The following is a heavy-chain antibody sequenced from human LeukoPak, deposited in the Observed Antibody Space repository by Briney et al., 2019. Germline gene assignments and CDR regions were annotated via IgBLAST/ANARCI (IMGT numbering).Heavy chain of an antibody. J-gene: IGHJ4*02. CDR2: INPNSGGT. CDR3: ARDFYGGYYHGNFDY. V-gene: IGHV1-2*02. D-gene: IGHD3-3*01. CDR1: GYTFTCYY. Sequence: GASVKVSCKASGYTFTCYYMHWVRQAPGQGLEWMGWINPNSGGTNYAQKFQGRVTMTRDTSISTAYMELSRLRSDDTAVYYCARDFYGGYYHGNFDYWGQGTLVTVSS.